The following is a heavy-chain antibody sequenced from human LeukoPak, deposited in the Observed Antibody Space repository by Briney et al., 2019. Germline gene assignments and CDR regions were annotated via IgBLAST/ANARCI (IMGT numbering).Heavy chain of an antibody. CDR1: GGSISSSSYY. Sequence: SETLPLTCTVSGGSISSSSYYWGWIRQPPGKGLEWIGSIYYSGSTYYNPSLKSRVTISVDTSKNQFSLKLSSVTAADTAVYYCASHLYGDYDQIFDYWGQGTLVTVSS. CDR3: ASHLYGDYDQIFDY. V-gene: IGHV4-39*01. J-gene: IGHJ4*02. CDR2: IYYSGST. D-gene: IGHD4-17*01.